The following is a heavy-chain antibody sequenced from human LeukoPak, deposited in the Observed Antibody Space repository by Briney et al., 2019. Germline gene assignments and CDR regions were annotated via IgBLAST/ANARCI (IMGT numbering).Heavy chain of an antibody. CDR1: GGSISSYY. Sequence: PSETLSLTCTVSGGSISSYYWSWIRQPAGKGLEWIGRIYTSGSTNYNPSLKSRVTMSVDTSKNQFSLKLSSVTAADTAVYYCARDFFDFWSGYYTQSNNWFDPWGQGTLVTVSS. CDR3: ARDFFDFWSGYYTQSNNWFDP. D-gene: IGHD3-3*01. CDR2: IYTSGST. J-gene: IGHJ5*02. V-gene: IGHV4-4*07.